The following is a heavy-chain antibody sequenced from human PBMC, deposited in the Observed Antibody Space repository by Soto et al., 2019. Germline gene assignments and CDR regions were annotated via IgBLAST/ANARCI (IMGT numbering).Heavy chain of an antibody. CDR3: ARNMDYYYGRGSGNGHGV. J-gene: IGHJ6*02. V-gene: IGHV1-2*02. D-gene: IGHD3-10*02. CDR2: INPKFGDT. CDR1: GYTFTAYH. Sequence: QVRLVQSGAEVKEPGDSVRVSCEASGYTFTAYHIHWVRQAPGQGLEWMGWINPKFGDTGYAQDFQGRVSMTSDMSISTVYMELSRLTSDDTAIYYRARNMDYYYGRGSGNGHGVWGQGTTVTVFS.